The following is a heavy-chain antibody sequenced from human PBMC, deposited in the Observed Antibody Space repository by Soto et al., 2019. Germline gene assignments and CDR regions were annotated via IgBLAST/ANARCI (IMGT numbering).Heavy chain of an antibody. Sequence: ASVKVSCKVSGYTLTELSMHWVRQAPGKGLEWMGGFDPEDGETIYAQKFQGRVTMTEDTSTDTAYMELSSLRSEDTAVYYCATDLGYSNLYYYGMDVWGQGTTVTVSS. CDR2: FDPEDGET. J-gene: IGHJ6*02. D-gene: IGHD4-4*01. CDR1: GYTLTELS. CDR3: ATDLGYSNLYYYGMDV. V-gene: IGHV1-24*01.